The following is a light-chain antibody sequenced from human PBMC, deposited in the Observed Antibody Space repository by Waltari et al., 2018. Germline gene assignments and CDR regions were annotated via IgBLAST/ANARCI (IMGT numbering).Light chain of an antibody. V-gene: IGKV3-20*01. CDR1: QDVRTTY. CDR3: QQYDISPLT. CDR2: GES. Sequence: EIVLTQSPGTLSLSPGERATLACRASQDVRTTYFAWYQQKPGQAPTLLIYGESSRATGIPYRFSGSGSGTVFSLTISSLEPEDFAVYYCQQYDISPLTFGGGTKVEIK. J-gene: IGKJ4*01.